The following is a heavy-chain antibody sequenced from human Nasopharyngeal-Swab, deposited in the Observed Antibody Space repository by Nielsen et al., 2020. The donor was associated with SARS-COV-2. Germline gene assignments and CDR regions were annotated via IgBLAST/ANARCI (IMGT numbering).Heavy chain of an antibody. D-gene: IGHD3-16*01. Sequence: VSVKVSCKASGYTFTNYYIHWVRQAPGQGLEWMGWINTNTGGTNSAQKFQGRVTMTRDTSISTAFMNLSRLTSDDTAVYYCARTGGGGNYFYGMDVWGQGTTVTVSS. V-gene: IGHV1-2*02. CDR1: GYTFTNYY. CDR3: ARTGGGGNYFYGMDV. J-gene: IGHJ6*02. CDR2: INTNTGGT.